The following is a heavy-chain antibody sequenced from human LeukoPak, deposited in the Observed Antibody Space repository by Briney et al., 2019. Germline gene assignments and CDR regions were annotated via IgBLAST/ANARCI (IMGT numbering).Heavy chain of an antibody. J-gene: IGHJ4*02. Sequence: SETLSLTCTVSGGSISSYYWSWIRQPPGKGLEWIGYIYYSGSTNYNPPLKSRVTISVDTSKNQFSLKLSSVTAADTAVYYCARERGYSYIIDYWGQGTLVTVSS. V-gene: IGHV4-59*01. D-gene: IGHD5-18*01. CDR3: ARERGYSYIIDY. CDR1: GGSISSYY. CDR2: IYYSGST.